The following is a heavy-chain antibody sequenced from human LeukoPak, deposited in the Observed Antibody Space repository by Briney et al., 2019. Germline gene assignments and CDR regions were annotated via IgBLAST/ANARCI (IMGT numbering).Heavy chain of an antibody. J-gene: IGHJ4*02. V-gene: IGHV1-69*13. CDR1: GGTFSSYA. Sequence: ASVKVSCKASGGTFSSYAISWVRQAPGQGLEWMGGIIPIFGTANYAQKFQGRVTITADESTSTAYMELSSLRSEDTAVYYCATGVLRGGYDYVWGSYVPYFDYWGQGTLVTVSS. CDR2: IIPIFGTA. D-gene: IGHD3-16*01. CDR3: ATGVLRGGYDYVWGSYVPYFDY.